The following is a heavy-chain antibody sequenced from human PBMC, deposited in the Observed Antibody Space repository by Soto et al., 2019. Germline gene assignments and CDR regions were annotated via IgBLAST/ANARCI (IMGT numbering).Heavy chain of an antibody. V-gene: IGHV1-2*04. J-gene: IGHJ6*02. D-gene: IGHD1-26*01. Sequence: ASVKVSCKASGYTFTGYYMHWVRQAPGQGLEWMGWINPNSGGTNYAQKFQGWVTMTRDTSISTAYMELSRLRSDDTAVYYCARAEWELLGGDYYYYYYGMDVWG. CDR1: GYTFTGYY. CDR3: ARAEWELLGGDYYYYYYGMDV. CDR2: INPNSGGT.